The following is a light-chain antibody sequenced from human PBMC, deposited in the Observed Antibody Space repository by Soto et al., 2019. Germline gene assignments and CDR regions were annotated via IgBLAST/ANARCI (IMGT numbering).Light chain of an antibody. Sequence: ESVLTQSPGTLSLSPGERATLSCRASQSVSSSYLAWYQQKPGQAPRLLIYGASSRATGIPDRFSGSGSGTDFTLTISRLEPEDFAVYYCQQYGSSPPKLTFGGGTKVEIK. V-gene: IGKV3-20*01. CDR1: QSVSSSY. CDR2: GAS. J-gene: IGKJ4*01. CDR3: QQYGSSPPKLT.